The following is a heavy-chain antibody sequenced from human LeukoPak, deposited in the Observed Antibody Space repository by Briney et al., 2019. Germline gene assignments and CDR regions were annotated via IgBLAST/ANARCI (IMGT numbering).Heavy chain of an antibody. J-gene: IGHJ4*02. D-gene: IGHD3-10*01. CDR1: GGSISSSSYY. Sequence: SETLSLTCTVSGGSISSSSYYWGWIRQPPGKGLEWIGSIYYSGSTYYNPSLKSRVTISVDTSKNQFSLKLSSVTAADTAVYYCARNYGSGSYHPSIFDYWGQGTLVTVSS. CDR3: ARNYGSGSYHPSIFDY. CDR2: IYYSGST. V-gene: IGHV4-39*01.